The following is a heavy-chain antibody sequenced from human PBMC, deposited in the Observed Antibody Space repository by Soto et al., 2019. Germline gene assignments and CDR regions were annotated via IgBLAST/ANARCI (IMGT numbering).Heavy chain of an antibody. D-gene: IGHD2-21*01. Sequence: PAGSLRLSCAASGFTFDTYALHWVRQAPGRGLEWVAGVSYDGNTEYYIDSVKGRFTISRDNSKNTLFLQMNSLRREDTAVYHCARTSVEVSFNDAYDVWGRGTMVTVSS. J-gene: IGHJ3*01. CDR1: GFTFDTYA. V-gene: IGHV3-30-3*01. CDR2: VSYDGNTE. CDR3: ARTSVEVSFNDAYDV.